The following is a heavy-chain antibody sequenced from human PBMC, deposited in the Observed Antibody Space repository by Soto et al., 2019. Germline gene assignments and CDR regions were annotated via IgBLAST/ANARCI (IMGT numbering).Heavy chain of an antibody. Sequence: GASVKVSCKASGYTFTGYYMHWVRQAPGQGLEWMGWINPNSGGTNYAQKFQGWVTMTRDTSISTAYMELSRLRSDDTAVYYCARDMGIYSGYDKPFDYWGQGTLVTVSS. V-gene: IGHV1-2*04. CDR1: GYTFTGYY. J-gene: IGHJ4*02. CDR2: INPNSGGT. D-gene: IGHD5-12*01. CDR3: ARDMGIYSGYDKPFDY.